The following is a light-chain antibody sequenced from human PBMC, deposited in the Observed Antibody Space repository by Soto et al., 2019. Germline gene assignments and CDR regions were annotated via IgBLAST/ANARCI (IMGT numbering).Light chain of an antibody. J-gene: IGKJ1*01. CDR2: KAS. CDR1: QTISSW. V-gene: IGKV1-5*03. CDR3: QHYNSYSEA. Sequence: DIQMTRSPSTLSGSVGARVTITCRASQTISSWLAWYQQKPGKAPKLLIYKASTLKSGVPSRFSGSGSGTEFTLTISSLQPDDFATYYCQHYNSYSEAFGQGTKVDI.